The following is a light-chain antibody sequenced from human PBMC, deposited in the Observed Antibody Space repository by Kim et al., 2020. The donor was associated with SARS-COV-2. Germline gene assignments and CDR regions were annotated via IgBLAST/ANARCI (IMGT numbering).Light chain of an antibody. V-gene: IGKV3-20*01. CDR2: GAS. Sequence: LSPGERATLSCRASQSVSSSYLAWYQQKPGQAPRLLIYGASSRATGIPDRFSGSGSGTDFTLTISRLEPEGFAVYYCQQYGSSPYTFGQGTKLEIK. CDR1: QSVSSSY. CDR3: QQYGSSPYT. J-gene: IGKJ2*01.